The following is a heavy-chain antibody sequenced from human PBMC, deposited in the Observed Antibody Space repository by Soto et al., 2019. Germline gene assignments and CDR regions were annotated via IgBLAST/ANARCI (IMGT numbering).Heavy chain of an antibody. V-gene: IGHV3-30*18. CDR1: GFTFSSYG. Sequence: PGGSLRLSCAASGFTFSSYGMHWVRQAPGKGLEWVAVISYDGSNKYYADSVKGRFTISRDNSKNTLYLQMNSLRAEDTAVYYCAEDEAQYSGSHYYYYGMDVWGQGTTVTVSS. J-gene: IGHJ6*02. D-gene: IGHD1-26*01. CDR2: ISYDGSNK. CDR3: AEDEAQYSGSHYYYYGMDV.